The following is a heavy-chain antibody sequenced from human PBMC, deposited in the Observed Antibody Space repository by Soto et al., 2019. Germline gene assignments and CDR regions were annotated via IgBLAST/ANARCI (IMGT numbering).Heavy chain of an antibody. CDR3: AREPYLHCSGGSCWFDY. CDR1: GFTFSSYA. V-gene: IGHV3-30-3*01. D-gene: IGHD2-15*01. J-gene: IGHJ4*02. Sequence: GGSLRLSCAASGFTFSSYAMHWVRQAPGKGLEWVAVISYDGSNKYYADSVKGRFTISRDNSKNTLYLQMNSLRAEDTAVYYCAREPYLHCSGGSCWFDYWGQGTLVTVYS. CDR2: ISYDGSNK.